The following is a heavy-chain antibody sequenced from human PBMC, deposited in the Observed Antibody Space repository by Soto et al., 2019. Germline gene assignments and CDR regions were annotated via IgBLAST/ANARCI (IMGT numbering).Heavy chain of an antibody. CDR1: GFTFSSYG. Sequence: GGSLRLSCAASGFTFSSYGMHWVRQAPGKGLEWVAVISYDGSNKYYADSVKGRFTISRDNSKNTLYLQMNSLRAEDTAVYYCETGRASTGSPYYYGMDVWGQGTTVTVSS. D-gene: IGHD3-10*01. J-gene: IGHJ6*02. CDR3: ETGRASTGSPYYYGMDV. V-gene: IGHV3-30*03. CDR2: ISYDGSNK.